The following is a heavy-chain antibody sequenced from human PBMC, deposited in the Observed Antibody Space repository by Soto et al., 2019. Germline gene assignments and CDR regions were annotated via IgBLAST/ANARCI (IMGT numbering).Heavy chain of an antibody. CDR1: GYTSTSYD. CDR2: MNPNSGNT. CDR3: AGPWNKQ. Sequence: QVQLVQSGAEVKKPGASVKVSCKASGYTSTSYDINWVRQATGQGLEWMGWMNPNSGNTAYAQKFQCRVTMIRDTSISTAYMELRSLGSEDKAVYYCAGPWNKQWGQGTLVTVSS. D-gene: IGHD1-1*01. V-gene: IGHV1-8*01. J-gene: IGHJ4*02.